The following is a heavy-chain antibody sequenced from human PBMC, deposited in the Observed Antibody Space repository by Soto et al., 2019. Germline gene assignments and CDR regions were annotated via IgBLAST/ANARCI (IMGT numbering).Heavy chain of an antibody. CDR2: IGPKSVDI. Sequence: EVHLVESGGGLVKPGESLRLSCAASGFRFSDYTMNWVRQAPGKGLEWVSSIGPKSVDIFYTNSVKGRFTISRDNAKNSLYLQMNSLRGEDTAVYHCTRGSYGDYGYWGQGTLVTVSS. CDR1: GFRFSDYT. D-gene: IGHD4-17*01. J-gene: IGHJ4*02. CDR3: TRGSYGDYGY. V-gene: IGHV3-21*01.